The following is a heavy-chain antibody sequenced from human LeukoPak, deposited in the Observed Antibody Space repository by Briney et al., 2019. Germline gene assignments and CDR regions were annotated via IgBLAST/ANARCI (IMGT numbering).Heavy chain of an antibody. CDR1: GYTFTGYY. CDR3: ARAYSYGYKGY. V-gene: IGHV1-2*02. CDR2: INPNSGGT. Sequence: ASVKVSCKASGYTFTGYYMHWVRQAPGQGLEWMGWINPNSGGTNYAQKFQGRVTMTRDTSISTAYMELRSLRSDDTAVYYCARAYSYGYKGYWGQGTLVTVSS. D-gene: IGHD5-18*01. J-gene: IGHJ4*02.